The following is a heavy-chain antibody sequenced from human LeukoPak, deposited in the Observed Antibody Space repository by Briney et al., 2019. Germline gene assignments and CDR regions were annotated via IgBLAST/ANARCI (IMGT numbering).Heavy chain of an antibody. V-gene: IGHV3-53*05. CDR2: IYSGGRT. CDR1: GFTVSSNY. D-gene: IGHD6-13*01. CDR3: ARGIAAAGKDY. Sequence: GGSLRLSCAASGFTVSSNYMTWVRQAPGKGLEWVSVIYSGGRTYYADSVKGRFTISRDNSKNTLYLQMNSLTTEDTAVYYCARGIAAAGKDYWGQGTLVTVSS. J-gene: IGHJ4*02.